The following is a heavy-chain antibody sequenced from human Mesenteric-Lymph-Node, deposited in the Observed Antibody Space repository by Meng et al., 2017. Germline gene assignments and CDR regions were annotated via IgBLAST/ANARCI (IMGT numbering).Heavy chain of an antibody. CDR1: GFTFSSYA. CDR2: VSGGGLGT. V-gene: IGHV3-23*01. CDR3: ARGGDVVVVAAGIDY. Sequence: GESLKISCAASGFTFSSYAMSWVRQAPGKGLEWVSTVSGGGLGTYYADSVKGRFTISRDNSKDTLFLQMNSLRPEDTAVYYCARGGDVVVVAAGIDYWGQGTLVTVSS. D-gene: IGHD2-15*01. J-gene: IGHJ4*02.